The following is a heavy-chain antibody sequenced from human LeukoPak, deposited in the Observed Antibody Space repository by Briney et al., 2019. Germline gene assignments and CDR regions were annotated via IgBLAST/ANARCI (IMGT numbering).Heavy chain of an antibody. CDR2: IKSKTDGGTT. Sequence: PGGSLRLSCAASGFTFSNAWMSWVRQAPGKGLEWVGRIKSKTDGGTTVYAAPVKGRFTISRDDSKNTLYLQMNSLKTEDTAVYYCTTDLYQLLFWDYWGQGTLVTVSS. D-gene: IGHD2-2*01. V-gene: IGHV3-15*01. CDR3: TTDLYQLLFWDY. J-gene: IGHJ4*02. CDR1: GFTFSNAW.